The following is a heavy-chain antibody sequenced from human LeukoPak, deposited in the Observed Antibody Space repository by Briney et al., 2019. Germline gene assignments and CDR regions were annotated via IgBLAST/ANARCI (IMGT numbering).Heavy chain of an antibody. Sequence: GGSLRLSCAASGFTFSSNAMSWVRQAPGQGLEWVSVISGSGDTTHYADSVKGRFTISRDNAKNSLFLQMNSLTAEDTAVYYCARGWTLEYFQHWGQGTLVTVSS. CDR3: ARGWTLEYFQH. CDR2: ISGSGDTT. CDR1: GFTFSSNA. D-gene: IGHD6-19*01. J-gene: IGHJ1*01. V-gene: IGHV3-23*01.